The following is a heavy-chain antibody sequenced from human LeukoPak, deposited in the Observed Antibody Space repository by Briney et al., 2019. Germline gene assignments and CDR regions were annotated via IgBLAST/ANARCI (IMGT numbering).Heavy chain of an antibody. Sequence: SETLSLTCTVSGDSISGSTYYWAWIRQPPGKGLEWIGSIHYSGVTQYNPSLKSRVTISVDTSKNQFSLKVTSVTAADTAVYYCATHRTNNYGSGQPFDYWGQGTLVIVSS. D-gene: IGHD3-10*01. V-gene: IGHV4-39*01. J-gene: IGHJ4*02. CDR1: GDSISGSTYY. CDR2: IHYSGVT. CDR3: ATHRTNNYGSGQPFDY.